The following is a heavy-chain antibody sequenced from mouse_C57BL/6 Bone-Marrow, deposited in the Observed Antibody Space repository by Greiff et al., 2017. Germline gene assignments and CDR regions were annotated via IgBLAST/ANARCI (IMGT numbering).Heavy chain of an antibody. J-gene: IGHJ3*01. CDR3: ARHYYGRAWFAY. V-gene: IGHV1-42*01. CDR2: INPSTGGT. D-gene: IGHD1-1*01. CDR1: GYSFTGYY. Sequence: EVQLQQSGPELVKPGASVKISCKASGYSFTGYYMNWVKQSPEKSLEWIGEINPSTGGTTYNQKFKAKATLTVDKSSSTAYMQLKSLTSEDSAVYYCARHYYGRAWFAYWGQWTLVTVSA.